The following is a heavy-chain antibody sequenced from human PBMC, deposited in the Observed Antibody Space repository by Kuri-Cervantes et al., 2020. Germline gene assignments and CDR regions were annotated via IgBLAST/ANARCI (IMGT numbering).Heavy chain of an antibody. CDR2: ISGSGGST. V-gene: IGHV3-23*01. Sequence: GESLKISCAASGFTFSNYWMSWVRQAPGKGLEWVSAISGSGGSTYYADSVKGRFTISRDNSKNTLYLQMNSLRAEDTAVYYCAKDLIGSGWYYFDYWGQGTLVTVSS. D-gene: IGHD6-19*01. CDR1: GFTFSNYW. J-gene: IGHJ4*02. CDR3: AKDLIGSGWYYFDY.